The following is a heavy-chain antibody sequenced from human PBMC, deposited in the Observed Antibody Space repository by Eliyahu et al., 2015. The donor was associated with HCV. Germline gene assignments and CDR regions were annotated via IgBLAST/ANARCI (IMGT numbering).Heavy chain of an antibody. CDR1: GFIFSSYS. CDR3: VRCYSRTGDNWFDP. Sequence: EVHLVESGGGLVKPGGSLRLSCAASGFIFSSYSMNWVRQAPGKGLEWVSSISSSSTFIYYADSVQGRFTISRDNAKNSLYLQMNSLRAEDTAVYYCVRCYSRTGDNWFDPWGQGSLVTVSS. J-gene: IGHJ5*02. V-gene: IGHV3-21*01. CDR2: ISSSSTFI. D-gene: IGHD2-21*01.